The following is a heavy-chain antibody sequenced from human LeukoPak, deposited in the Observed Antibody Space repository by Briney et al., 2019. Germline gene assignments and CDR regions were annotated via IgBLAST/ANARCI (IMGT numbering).Heavy chain of an antibody. CDR2: ISAYNGNT. CDR1: GYTFTSYG. Sequence: ASVKVSCKASGYTFTSYGISWVRQAPGQGLEWMGWISAYNGNTNYAQKLQGRVTMTTDTSTSTAYMELRRLRSDDTAVYYCARVPYYDSSGYYFDYWGQGTLVTVSS. J-gene: IGHJ4*02. V-gene: IGHV1-18*01. D-gene: IGHD3-22*01. CDR3: ARVPYYDSSGYYFDY.